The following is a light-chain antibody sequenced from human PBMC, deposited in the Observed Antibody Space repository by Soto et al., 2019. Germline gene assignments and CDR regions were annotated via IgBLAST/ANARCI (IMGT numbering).Light chain of an antibody. CDR3: QQYNSYAL. V-gene: IGKV1-5*01. CDR1: QSISSW. J-gene: IGKJ1*01. CDR2: DAS. Sequence: DIQMTQSPSTLSASVGDRVTITCRASQSISSWLAWYQQKPGKAPKLLIYDASSLESGVPSRFSGSGSGTEFTLTIRSLQTDDFATYYCQQYNSYALFGKGTKVDIK.